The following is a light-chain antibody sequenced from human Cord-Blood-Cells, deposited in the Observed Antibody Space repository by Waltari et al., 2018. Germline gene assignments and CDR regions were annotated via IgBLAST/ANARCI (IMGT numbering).Light chain of an antibody. CDR1: QSISSW. V-gene: IGKV1-5*03. CDR2: KAS. J-gene: IGKJ1*01. CDR3: QQYNSYWT. Sequence: DIQMTQSPSTLSASVGYRVTITCRASQSISSWLAWYQQKPGKAPKLLIYKASSLESGVPSRFSGSGSGTECTLTISSLQPDDFATYYCQQYNSYWTFGQGTKVEIK.